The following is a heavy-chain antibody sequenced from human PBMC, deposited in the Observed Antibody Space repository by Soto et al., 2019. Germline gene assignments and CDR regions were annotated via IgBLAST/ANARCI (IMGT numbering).Heavy chain of an antibody. J-gene: IGHJ5*02. CDR1: GGSMTSYH. CDR2: TAYTGNT. CDR3: PRDMHAGFTHYFDP. D-gene: IGHD1-26*01. Sequence: APTLSVTCVACGGSMTSYHWSRIRQCPGKGLEWIAYTAYTGNTNYNPSLKSRVTISMDTSKNQLSPKVTSMTAADAACYYCPRDMHAGFTHYFDPCCPGTLV. V-gene: IGHV4-59*01.